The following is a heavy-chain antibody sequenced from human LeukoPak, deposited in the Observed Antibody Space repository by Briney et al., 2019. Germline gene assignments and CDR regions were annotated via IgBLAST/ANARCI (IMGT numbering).Heavy chain of an antibody. D-gene: IGHD3-9*01. CDR2: ISSSGSTI. Sequence: GGSLRLSCAASGFSFNAYAMHWVRQAPGKGLEWVSYISSSGSTIYYADSVKGRFTISRDNAKNSLYLQMNSLRAEDTALYYCARDRYYDILTGYYCWGQGTLVTVSS. J-gene: IGHJ4*02. CDR1: GFSFNAYA. V-gene: IGHV3-11*01. CDR3: ARDRYYDILTGYYC.